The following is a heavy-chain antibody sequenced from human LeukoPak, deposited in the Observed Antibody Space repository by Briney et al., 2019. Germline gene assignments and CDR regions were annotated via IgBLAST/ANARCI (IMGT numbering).Heavy chain of an antibody. CDR2: IXWNSASI. D-gene: IGHD5-12*01. J-gene: IGHJ4*02. Sequence: XEWXXGIXWNSASIGYADSVKGRFTISRDNAKNSVYLQMNSLRAEDTAFYYCAKDKAPLYSGYDWDLDFWGQGTLVTVSS. CDR3: AKDKAPLYSGYDWDLDF. V-gene: IGHV3-9*01.